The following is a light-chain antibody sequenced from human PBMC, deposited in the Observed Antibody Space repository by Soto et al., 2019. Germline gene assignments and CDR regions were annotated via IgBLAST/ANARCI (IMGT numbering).Light chain of an antibody. CDR2: GVY. Sequence: IVLTQSPGTLSLSPGETATLSCRASQIIKTFYFGWYQQKPGQSPRLLIYGVYSRATGTPDRFSGSGSGTDFTLTISRMEPEDSAVYYCQFYGSSLITFGQCTPPEIK. CDR3: QFYGSSLIT. V-gene: IGKV3-20*01. J-gene: IGKJ5*01. CDR1: QIIKTFY.